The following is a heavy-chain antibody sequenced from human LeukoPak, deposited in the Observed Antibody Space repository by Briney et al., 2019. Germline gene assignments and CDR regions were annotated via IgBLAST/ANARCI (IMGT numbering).Heavy chain of an antibody. CDR1: GYTFTDYY. V-gene: IGHV1-2*02. CDR2: INPNSGGT. CDR3: ARDSKIYYMDL. Sequence: ASVKVSCKASGYTFTDYYMHWVRQAPGQGLEWMGWINPNSGGTNYAQKFQGRVTLTRDTSISTAYMELSRLTSDDTAVYYCARDSKIYYMDLRGKGTTVTVSS. J-gene: IGHJ6*03.